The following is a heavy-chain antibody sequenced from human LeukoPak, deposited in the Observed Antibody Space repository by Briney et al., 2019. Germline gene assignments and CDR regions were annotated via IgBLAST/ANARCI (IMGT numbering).Heavy chain of an antibody. CDR2: IYNSGGT. CDR1: GNSVSNTYY. Sequence: SETLSLTCGVSGNSVSNTYYWGWIRQPPGKGLEWIGSIYNSGGTYYNPSLKSRVTISVDTSKNQFSLKLSSVTAADTAVYYCARNASTGYFDYWGQGTLVTVPS. CDR3: ARNASTGYFDY. J-gene: IGHJ4*02. D-gene: IGHD3-16*01. V-gene: IGHV4-38-2*01.